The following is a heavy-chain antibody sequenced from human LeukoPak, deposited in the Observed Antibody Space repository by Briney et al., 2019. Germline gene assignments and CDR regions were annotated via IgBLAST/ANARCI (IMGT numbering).Heavy chain of an antibody. CDR3: ARAPEGAAAGTNY. J-gene: IGHJ4*02. D-gene: IGHD6-13*01. V-gene: IGHV3-48*03. CDR1: GFTFSSYE. CDR2: ISSSGSTI. Sequence: AGGSLRLSCAASGFTFSSYEMNWVRQAPGKGLEWVSYISSSGSTIYYADSVKGRFTISRDNAKNSLYLQMNCLRAEDTAVYYCARAPEGAAAGTNYWGQGTLVTVSS.